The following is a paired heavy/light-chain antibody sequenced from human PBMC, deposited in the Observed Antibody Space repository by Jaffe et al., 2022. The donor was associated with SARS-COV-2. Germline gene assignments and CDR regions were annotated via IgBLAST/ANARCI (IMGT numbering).Heavy chain of an antibody. V-gene: IGHV3-15*01. CDR1: GFTFSNAW. D-gene: IGHD3-16*02. Sequence: EVQLVESGGGLVKPGGSLRLSCAASGFTFSNAWMSWVRQAPGKGLEWVGRIKSKTDGGTTDYAAPVKGRFTISRDDSKNTLYLQMNSLKTEDTAVYYCTTAPNSASVGGVIVMDYYYYGMDVWGQGTTVTVSS. CDR2: IKSKTDGGTT. CDR3: TTAPNSASVGGVIVMDYYYYGMDV. J-gene: IGHJ6*02.
Light chain of an antibody. J-gene: IGLJ2*01. Sequence: QAVVTQEPSLTVSPGGTVTLTCGSSTGAVTSGHYPYWFQQKPGQAPRTLIYDTSNKHSWTPARFSGSLLGGKAALTLSGAQPEDEAEYYCLLSYSGARYVVFGGGTKLTVL. CDR1: TGAVTSGHY. V-gene: IGLV7-46*01. CDR2: DTS. CDR3: LLSYSGARYVV.